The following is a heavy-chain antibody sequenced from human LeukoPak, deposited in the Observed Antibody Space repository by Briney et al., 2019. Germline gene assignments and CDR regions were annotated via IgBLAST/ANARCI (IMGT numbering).Heavy chain of an antibody. D-gene: IGHD2-15*01. CDR1: GGSINSNS. CDR2: IYCSGYT. CDR3: ARDPLGYCSGGSCSGGG. J-gene: IGHJ4*02. V-gene: IGHV4-59*12. Sequence: NPSETLSLTCTVSGGSINSNSWSWIRQPPKKGLEWITYIYCSGYTNYNPSLKSRVTISVDTSKNQFSLNLSSVTAADTAVYYCARDPLGYCSGGSCSGGGWGQGTLVTVSS.